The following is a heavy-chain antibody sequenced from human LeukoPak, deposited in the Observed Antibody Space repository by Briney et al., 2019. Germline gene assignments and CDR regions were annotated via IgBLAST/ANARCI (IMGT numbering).Heavy chain of an antibody. CDR2: ISGSGGST. CDR3: AHHPFYGSGSYYSYYFDY. CDR1: XXTFSSYA. J-gene: IGHJ4*02. V-gene: IGHV3-23*01. D-gene: IGHD3-10*01. Sequence: PGGSLRXXCXXSXXTFSSYAMSWVRQAPGKGLEWVSAISGSGGSTYYADSVKGRFTISRDNSKNTLYLQMNSLRAEDTAVYYCAHHPFYGSGSYYSYYFDYWGQGTLVTVSS.